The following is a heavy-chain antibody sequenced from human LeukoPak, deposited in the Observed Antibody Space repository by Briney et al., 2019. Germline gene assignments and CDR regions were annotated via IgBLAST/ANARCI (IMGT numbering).Heavy chain of an antibody. Sequence: GASVKVSCKASGYTFTSYGISWVRQAPGQGLEWMGWISAYNGNTNYAQKLQGRVTMTRNTSISTAYMELSSLRSEGTAVYYCARAPTTANYYMDVWGKGTTVTISS. CDR2: ISAYNGNT. CDR1: GYTFTSYG. D-gene: IGHD5-18*01. CDR3: ARAPTTANYYMDV. J-gene: IGHJ6*03. V-gene: IGHV1-18*01.